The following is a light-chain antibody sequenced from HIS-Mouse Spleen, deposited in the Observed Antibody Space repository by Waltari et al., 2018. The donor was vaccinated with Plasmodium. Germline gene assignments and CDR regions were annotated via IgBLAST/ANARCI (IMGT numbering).Light chain of an antibody. CDR3: QQYGSSYT. V-gene: IGKV3-20*01. J-gene: IGKJ2*01. CDR1: QSVSSSY. CDR2: GAS. Sequence: EIVLTQSPGTLSLSPGERATLSCRASQSVSSSYLAWYQQTPGQAPRLLIYGASSRATGIPDRFRGSGSGTDFTLTISRLEPEDFAVYYCQQYGSSYTFGQGTKLEIK.